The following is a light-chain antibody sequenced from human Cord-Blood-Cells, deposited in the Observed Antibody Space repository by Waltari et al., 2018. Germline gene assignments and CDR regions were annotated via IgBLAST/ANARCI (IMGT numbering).Light chain of an antibody. V-gene: IGLV2-14*01. CDR2: DVS. CDR3: SSYTSSSTLYV. J-gene: IGLJ1*01. CDR1: SSDVGGYNH. Sequence: QSALTQPASVSGSPGQSITIPCPGTSSDVGGYNHVSWYQQHPGKAPKLMIYDVSNRPSGVSNRFSGSKSGNTASLTISGLQAEDEADYYCSSYTSSSTLYVFGTGTKVTVL.